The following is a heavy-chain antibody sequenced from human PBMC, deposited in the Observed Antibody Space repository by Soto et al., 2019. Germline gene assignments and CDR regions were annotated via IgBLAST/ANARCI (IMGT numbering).Heavy chain of an antibody. CDR3: ARDRKNSNWPNFDS. D-gene: IGHD6-13*01. CDR1: GGTFSSYA. J-gene: IGHJ4*02. Sequence: SVKVSCKASGGTFSSYAISWVRQAPGQGLEWMGGIIPIFGTATYSQRFQGRVTITADRSTTTAYMELSSLTFEDTAVYYCARDRKNSNWPNFDSWGPGTLVTVSS. V-gene: IGHV1-69*06. CDR2: IIPIFGTA.